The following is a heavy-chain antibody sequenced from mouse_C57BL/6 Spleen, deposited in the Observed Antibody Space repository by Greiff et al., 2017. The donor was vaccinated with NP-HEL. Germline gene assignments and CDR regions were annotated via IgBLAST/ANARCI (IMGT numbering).Heavy chain of an antibody. J-gene: IGHJ2*01. CDR1: GYTFTDYY. CDR2: INPNNGGT. CDR3: ASHDYG. D-gene: IGHD2-4*01. V-gene: IGHV1-26*01. Sequence: EVQLQQSGPELVKPGASVKISCKASGYTFTDYYMNWVKQSHGKSLEWIGDINPNNGGTSYNQKFKGKATLTVDKSSSTAYMELRSLTSEDSAVYYCASHDYGWGQGTTLTVSS.